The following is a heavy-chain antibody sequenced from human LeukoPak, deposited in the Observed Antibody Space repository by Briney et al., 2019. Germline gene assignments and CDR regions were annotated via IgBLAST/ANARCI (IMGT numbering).Heavy chain of an antibody. Sequence: PGGSLRLSCAASGFTFDDYAMHWVRQAPGKGLEWVSGISWNSGSIGYADSVKGRFTISRDNAKNSLYLQMNSLRAEDTALYYCAKEHCSSTSCSDFYYYSMDVWGQGTTVTVSS. CDR3: AKEHCSSTSCSDFYYYSMDV. CDR1: GFTFDDYA. D-gene: IGHD2-2*01. V-gene: IGHV3-9*01. J-gene: IGHJ6*02. CDR2: ISWNSGSI.